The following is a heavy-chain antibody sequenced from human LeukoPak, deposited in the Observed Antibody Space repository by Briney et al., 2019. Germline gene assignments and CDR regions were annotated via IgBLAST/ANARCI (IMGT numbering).Heavy chain of an antibody. V-gene: IGHV4-4*09. Sequence: SETLSLTCTVSGGSISSYYWSWIRQPPGKGLEWIEYIYTSGSTNYNPSLKSRVTISVDTSKNQFSLKLSSVTAADTAVYYCARHGKGYYDFWSGYYQNWFDPWGQGTLVTVSS. CDR1: GGSISSYY. J-gene: IGHJ5*02. CDR3: ARHGKGYYDFWSGYYQNWFDP. D-gene: IGHD3-3*01. CDR2: IYTSGST.